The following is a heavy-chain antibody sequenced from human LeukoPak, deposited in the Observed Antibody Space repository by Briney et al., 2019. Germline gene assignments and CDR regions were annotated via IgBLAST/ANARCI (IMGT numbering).Heavy chain of an antibody. CDR2: INHSGST. CDR1: GGSFSGYY. D-gene: IGHD6-19*01. V-gene: IGHV4-34*01. J-gene: IGHJ5*02. Sequence: SETLSLTCAVYGGSFSGYYWSWIRQPPGKGLEWIGEINHSGSTNYNPSLKSRVTISVDTSKNQFSLKLSSVTAADTAVYYCARISLGGSGWYLDWFDPWGQGTLVTVSS. CDR3: ARISLGGSGWYLDWFDP.